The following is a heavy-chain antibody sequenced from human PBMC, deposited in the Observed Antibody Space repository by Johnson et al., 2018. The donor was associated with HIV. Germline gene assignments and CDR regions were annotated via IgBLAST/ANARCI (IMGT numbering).Heavy chain of an antibody. J-gene: IGHJ3*02. CDR1: GFTFSSYG. D-gene: IGHD4-23*01. V-gene: IGHV3-30*18. Sequence: QVQLVESGGGVVQPGRSLRLSCAASGFTFSSYGMHWVRQAPGKGLEWVAVVSYDEGYIHYGDSVKGRFIVSKDNSKNTLSLQMISLGAEDTAMYYCAKARSLLDYGGFDAFDIWGQGTLVIVSS. CDR2: VSYDEGYI. CDR3: AKARSLLDYGGFDAFDI.